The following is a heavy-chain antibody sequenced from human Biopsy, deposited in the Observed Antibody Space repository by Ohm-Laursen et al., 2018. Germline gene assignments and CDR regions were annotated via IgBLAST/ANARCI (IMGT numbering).Heavy chain of an antibody. D-gene: IGHD6-19*01. CDR1: GDSLTSGPEN. Sequence: GTLSLTCTVSGDSLTSGPENWSWIRQSPGQGLEYIGFIYSGGNTNYNPSLKNRVTMSVDTSKNQFYLKLYSVTAADTAVYYCARGMRSSGWTYFDSWGQGTLVTVSS. V-gene: IGHV4-61*01. CDR2: IYSGGNT. J-gene: IGHJ4*02. CDR3: ARGMRSSGWTYFDS.